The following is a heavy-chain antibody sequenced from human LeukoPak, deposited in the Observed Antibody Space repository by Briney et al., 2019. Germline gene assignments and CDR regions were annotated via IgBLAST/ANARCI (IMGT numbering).Heavy chain of an antibody. CDR1: GFTFSTYA. D-gene: IGHD2-2*01. CDR3: AKCSTTCYAESFDF. Sequence: GGSLRLSCAASGFTFSTYAMSWVRQAPGKGLEWVSAISGSGGDTEYADSVKGRFTISRDNSKSTLFLQMNSLRAEDTAVYYCAKCSTTCYAESFDFWGQGTMVTVSS. CDR2: ISGSGGDT. J-gene: IGHJ3*01. V-gene: IGHV3-23*01.